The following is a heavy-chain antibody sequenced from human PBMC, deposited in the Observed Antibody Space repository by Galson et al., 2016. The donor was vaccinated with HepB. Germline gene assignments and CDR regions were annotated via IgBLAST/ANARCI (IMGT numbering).Heavy chain of an antibody. V-gene: IGHV1-2*04. Sequence: SVKVSCKASGYTFTGDYIHWVRQAPGQGVEWMGWINPNSGDTNYAQKFQDWVTMTRDTSISTAYMELRRLRSGDTAVYYWAREGVRGEINYGMDVWGQGTTVTVSS. CDR3: AREGVRGEINYGMDV. CDR1: GYTFTGDY. D-gene: IGHD3-10*01. J-gene: IGHJ6*02. CDR2: INPNSGDT.